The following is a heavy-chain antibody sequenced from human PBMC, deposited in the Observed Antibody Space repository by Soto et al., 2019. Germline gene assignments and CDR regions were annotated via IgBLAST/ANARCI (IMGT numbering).Heavy chain of an antibody. D-gene: IGHD5-12*01. J-gene: IGHJ4*02. CDR2: INPTGAT. CDR3: ARDLRGRDGYTPPSDY. Sequence: QVQLVQSGAEVNKPGASVLVSCKASGYNFNTYFMHWVRQAPGQGLEWMGIINPTGATRYAQKFQGRLNMTRDTSTSTVYMQLSSLRSDVTAVYYCARDLRGRDGYTPPSDYWGQGTLVTVSS. CDR1: GYNFNTYF. V-gene: IGHV1-46*02.